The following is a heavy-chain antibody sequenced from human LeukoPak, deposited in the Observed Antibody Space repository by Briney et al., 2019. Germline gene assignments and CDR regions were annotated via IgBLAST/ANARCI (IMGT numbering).Heavy chain of an antibody. CDR2: IYYSGST. J-gene: IGHJ4*02. CDR1: GGSISSYY. D-gene: IGHD4-23*01. Sequence: SETLSLTCTVSGGSISSYYWSRIRQPPGKGLEWIGYIYYSGSTNCNPPLKSRVTISVDTSKNQFSLKLSSVTAADTAVYYCARRDDYGGNSGLDYWGQGTLVTVSS. CDR3: ARRDDYGGNSGLDY. V-gene: IGHV4-59*08.